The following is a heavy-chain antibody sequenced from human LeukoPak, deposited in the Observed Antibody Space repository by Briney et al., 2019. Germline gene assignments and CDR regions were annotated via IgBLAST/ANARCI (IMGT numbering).Heavy chain of an antibody. CDR2: IRYDGSNK. D-gene: IGHD2/OR15-2a*01. J-gene: IGHJ4*02. Sequence: GGSLRLSCAASGFTFSSYGMHWVRQAPGKGLEWVAFIRYDGSNKYYADSVKGRFTISRDNSKNTLYMQMNSLRAEDTAVYYCAKAVVIVPTTTPFDYWGQGTLVTVSS. CDR3: AKAVVIVPTTTPFDY. V-gene: IGHV3-30*02. CDR1: GFTFSSYG.